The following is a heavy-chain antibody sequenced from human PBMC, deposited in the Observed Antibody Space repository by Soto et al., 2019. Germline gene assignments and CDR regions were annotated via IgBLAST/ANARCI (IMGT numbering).Heavy chain of an antibody. CDR1: GFTFIDYC. CDR2: ISSSGSTI. V-gene: IGHV3-11*01. D-gene: IGHD2-2*01. Sequence: GGSLRLSCAASGFTFIDYCMSWIRQAPGKGLEWVSYISSSGSTIYYADYVKGQFTISRDNAKNSLYLQMNSLRAEDTAVYYCARPYCSSTSCYGDDAFDIWGQGTIVTVSS. J-gene: IGHJ3*02. CDR3: ARPYCSSTSCYGDDAFDI.